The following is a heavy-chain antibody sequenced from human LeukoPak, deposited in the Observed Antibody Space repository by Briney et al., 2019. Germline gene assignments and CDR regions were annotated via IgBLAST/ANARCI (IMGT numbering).Heavy chain of an antibody. CDR2: ISGSGGST. J-gene: IGHJ4*02. D-gene: IGHD3-16*02. V-gene: IGHV3-23*01. CDR1: GFTFSSYA. Sequence: GGSLRLSCAASGFTFSSYAMSWVRQAPGKGLEWVSAISGSGGSTYYADSVKGRFTISRDNSKNTLYLQMNSLRAEDTAVYYCAKDSVWGSHRPTQIDYWGQGTLVTVSS. CDR3: AKDSVWGSHRPTQIDY.